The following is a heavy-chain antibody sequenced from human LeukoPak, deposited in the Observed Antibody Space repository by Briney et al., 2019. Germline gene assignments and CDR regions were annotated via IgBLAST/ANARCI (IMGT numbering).Heavy chain of an antibody. CDR2: IRYDGSNK. CDR3: ARASSRATRFLEWLLSPFDP. CDR1: GFTFSSYG. D-gene: IGHD3-3*01. V-gene: IGHV3-30*02. Sequence: GGSLRLSCAASGFTFSSYGMHWVRQAPGKGLEWVAFIRYDGSNKYYADSVKGRFTISRDNSKNSLYLQMNSLRAEDTAVYYCARASSRATRFLEWLLSPFDPWGQGTLVTVSS. J-gene: IGHJ5*02.